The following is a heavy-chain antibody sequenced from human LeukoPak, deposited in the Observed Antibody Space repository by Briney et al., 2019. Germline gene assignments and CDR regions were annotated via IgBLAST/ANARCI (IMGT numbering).Heavy chain of an antibody. D-gene: IGHD2-15*01. Sequence: SETLSLTCAVYGGSFSGYYWSWIRQPPGKGLEWIGEINHSGSTNYNPSLKSRVTISVDTSKNQFSLKLSSVTAADTAVYYCARGPSGVAATAPIDYWGQGTLVTVPS. V-gene: IGHV4-34*01. CDR2: INHSGST. CDR1: GGSFSGYY. CDR3: ARGPSGVAATAPIDY. J-gene: IGHJ4*02.